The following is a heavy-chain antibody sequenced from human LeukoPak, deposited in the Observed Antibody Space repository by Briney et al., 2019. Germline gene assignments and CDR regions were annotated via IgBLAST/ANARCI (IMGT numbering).Heavy chain of an antibody. CDR3: TRQARYCDRSFDY. J-gene: IGHJ4*02. CDR1: ASDFTSDG. D-gene: IGHD3-9*01. V-gene: IGHV5-51*01. CDR2: LYSGDSEI. Sequence: SSPVPASDFTSDGMGWRGELGGQGMDWIGSLYSGDSEIRNSLSFQGKVTIPAAKSITTTYLQWKSLHSSDSALPYCTRQARYCDRSFDYWGQGTLVTVSS.